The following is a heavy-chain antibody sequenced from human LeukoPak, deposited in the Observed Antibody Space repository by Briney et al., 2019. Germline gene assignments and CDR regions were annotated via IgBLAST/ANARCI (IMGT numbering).Heavy chain of an antibody. V-gene: IGHV3-23*01. Sequence: GGSLRLSCAASGFTFSSYAMSWVRQAPGKGLEWVSAISGSGGSTYYADSVKGRFTISRDNSKNTLYLQMNSLRAEDTAVYYCARLLSGWSYYYCYYMDVWGKGTTVTVSS. D-gene: IGHD6-19*01. CDR3: ARLLSGWSYYYCYYMDV. CDR1: GFTFSSYA. CDR2: ISGSGGST. J-gene: IGHJ6*03.